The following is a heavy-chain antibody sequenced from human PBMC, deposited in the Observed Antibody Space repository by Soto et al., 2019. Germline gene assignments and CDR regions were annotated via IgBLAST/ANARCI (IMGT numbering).Heavy chain of an antibody. CDR3: AHRRTGRYFDWVQGAFDY. CDR1: GLSLSTSGVG. V-gene: IGHV2-5*02. D-gene: IGHD3-9*01. J-gene: IGHJ4*02. Sequence: QITLKESGPTLVKPTQTLMLTCTFSGLSLSTSGVGVGWIRQPPGKALEWLGIIYWDDDKRYSPSLKSRLTITKDTTKNPVILTTTNMDPVDTATYYCAHRRTGRYFDWVQGAFDYWGQGTLVTVSS. CDR2: IYWDDDK.